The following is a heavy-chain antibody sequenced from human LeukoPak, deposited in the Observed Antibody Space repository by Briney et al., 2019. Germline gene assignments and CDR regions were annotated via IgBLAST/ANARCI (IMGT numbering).Heavy chain of an antibody. CDR3: ARLGMAKRWSYYYYYMDV. V-gene: IGHV4-34*01. Sequence: LRLSCTASGVTFGDYAMSWVRQAPGRGLEWIGEINHSGSTNYNPSLKSRVTISVDTSKNQFSLKLSSVTAADTAVYYCARLGMAKRWSYYYYYMDVWGKGTTVTISS. J-gene: IGHJ6*03. CDR2: INHSGST. D-gene: IGHD5-24*01. CDR1: GVTFGDYA.